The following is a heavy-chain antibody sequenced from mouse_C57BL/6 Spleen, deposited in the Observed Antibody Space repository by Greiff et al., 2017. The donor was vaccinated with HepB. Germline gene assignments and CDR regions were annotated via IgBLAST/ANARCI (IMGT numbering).Heavy chain of an antibody. J-gene: IGHJ2*01. Sequence: VQLQQSGTELVKPGASVKLSCKASGYTFTSYWMHWVKQRPGQGLEWIGNINPSNGGTNYNEKFKSKATLTVDKSSSTAYMQLSSLTSEDSAVYYCARRSFWDGYYFDYWGQGTTLTVSS. CDR3: ARRSFWDGYYFDY. CDR2: INPSNGGT. V-gene: IGHV1-53*01. D-gene: IGHD4-1*01. CDR1: GYTFTSYW.